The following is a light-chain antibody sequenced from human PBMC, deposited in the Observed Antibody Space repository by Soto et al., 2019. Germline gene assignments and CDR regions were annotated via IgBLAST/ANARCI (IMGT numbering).Light chain of an antibody. CDR3: QQLNTYPET. CDR1: QGISSY. CDR2: AAS. Sequence: DIQLTQSPSFLSASVGDRVTITCRASQGISSYLAWYQQKPGKAPKLLIYAASTLQSGVPSRFSGSGSGTEFTLTISSLQPEDFVTYYCQQLNTYPETFGQGTKVDIK. V-gene: IGKV1-9*01. J-gene: IGKJ1*01.